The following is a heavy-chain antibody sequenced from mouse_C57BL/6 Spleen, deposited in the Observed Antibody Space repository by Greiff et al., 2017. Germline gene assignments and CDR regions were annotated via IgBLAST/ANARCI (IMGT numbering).Heavy chain of an antibody. Sequence: VQLQQPGAELVKPGASVKMSCKASGYTFTSYWITWVKQRPGQGLEWIGDIYPGSGSTNYNEKFKSKATLTVDTSSSTAYMQLSSLTSADSAVYYCARLTYYDYDGRFAYWGQGTLVTVSA. J-gene: IGHJ3*01. D-gene: IGHD2-4*01. CDR2: IYPGSGST. V-gene: IGHV1-55*01. CDR1: GYTFTSYW. CDR3: ARLTYYDYDGRFAY.